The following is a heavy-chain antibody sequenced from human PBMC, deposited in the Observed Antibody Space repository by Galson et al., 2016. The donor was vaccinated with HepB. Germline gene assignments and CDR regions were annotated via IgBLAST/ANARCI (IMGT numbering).Heavy chain of an antibody. CDR3: SARRRGSGIAVAGTRDY. V-gene: IGHV1-18*01. D-gene: IGHD6-19*01. CDR1: GYTFTSYG. Sequence: CKASGYTFTSYGISWVRQAPGQGLEWMGWISAYNGNTNYAQKLQGRVTMTTDTSTSTAYMELRSLRSDDTAVYYCSARRRGSGIAVAGTRDYWGQGTLVTVSS. J-gene: IGHJ4*02. CDR2: ISAYNGNT.